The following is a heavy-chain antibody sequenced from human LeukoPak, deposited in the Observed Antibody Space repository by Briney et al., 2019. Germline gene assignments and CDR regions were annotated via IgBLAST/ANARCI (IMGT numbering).Heavy chain of an antibody. CDR3: AKDLGLGPIFGVVIIPVFGLDY. D-gene: IGHD3-3*01. V-gene: IGHV3-53*01. CDR2: IYSGGST. J-gene: IGHJ4*02. Sequence: PGGSLRLSCAASGFTVSSNYMSWVRQAPGKGLEWVSVIYSGGSTYYADSVKGRFTISRDNSKNTLYLQMNSLRAEDTAVYYCAKDLGLGPIFGVVIIPVFGLDYWGQGTLVTVSS. CDR1: GFTVSSNY.